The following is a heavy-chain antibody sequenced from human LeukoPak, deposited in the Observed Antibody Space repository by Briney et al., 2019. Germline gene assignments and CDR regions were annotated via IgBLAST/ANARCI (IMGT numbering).Heavy chain of an antibody. CDR3: ARTVTTSSYYFDC. J-gene: IGHJ4*02. Sequence: ASVKVSCKASGYTFTTYGVSWVRQAPGQGLEWMGWISGYDGNTTYAQKLRGRVTMTTDTATSTAYMDLRSLRSDDTALYYCARTVTTSSYYFDCWGQGTLVTVSS. CDR2: ISGYDGNT. CDR1: GYTFTTYG. V-gene: IGHV1-18*01. D-gene: IGHD4-17*01.